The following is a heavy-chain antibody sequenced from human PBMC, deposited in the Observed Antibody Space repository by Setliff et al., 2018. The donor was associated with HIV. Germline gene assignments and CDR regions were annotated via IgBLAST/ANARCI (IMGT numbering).Heavy chain of an antibody. CDR1: GGYISGSSHY. V-gene: IGHV4-39*01. Sequence: SETLSLTCTVSGGYISGSSHYWGWIRQTPGKGLEWIGSTAYSENIYYNPSLKSRVTISADTSKKQFSLKLSSVTAADTAVYYCARLRSYVILTGYAFDYWGQGTRVTVSP. CDR3: ARLRSYVILTGYAFDY. D-gene: IGHD3-9*01. J-gene: IGHJ4*02. CDR2: TAYSENI.